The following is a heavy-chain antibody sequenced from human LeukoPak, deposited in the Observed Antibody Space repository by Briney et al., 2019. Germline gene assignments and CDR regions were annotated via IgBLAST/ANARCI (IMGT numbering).Heavy chain of an antibody. CDR3: ARGVRYYYDSSGYFLDY. CDR1: GGSFSGYY. D-gene: IGHD3-22*01. Sequence: SETLSLTCAVYGGSFSGYYWSWIRQPPGKGLEWIGEINHSGSTNYNPSLKSRVTISVDTSKNQFSLKLSSVTAADTAVYYCARGVRYYYDSSGYFLDYWGQEPWSPSP. CDR2: INHSGST. J-gene: IGHJ4*01. V-gene: IGHV4-34*01.